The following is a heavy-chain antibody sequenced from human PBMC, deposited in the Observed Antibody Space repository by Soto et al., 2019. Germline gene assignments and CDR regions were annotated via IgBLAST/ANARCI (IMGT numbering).Heavy chain of an antibody. V-gene: IGHV4-39*01. CDR3: RGLPSFSAQGTFDL. CDR2: MYPSGST. Sequence: SETLSLTCTVYEDSVSSSGSHYWGWICKPPGQGLEWIGSMYPSGSTYSNPSLKSRVIISVDTSKNQFSLKLNSVTAADTAVYYCRGLPSFSAQGTFDL. D-gene: IGHD1-7*01. CDR1: EDSVSSSGSHY. J-gene: IGHJ2*01.